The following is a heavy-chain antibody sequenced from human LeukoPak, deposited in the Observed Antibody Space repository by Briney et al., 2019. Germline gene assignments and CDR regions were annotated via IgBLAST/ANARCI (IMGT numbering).Heavy chain of an antibody. Sequence: GGSLRLSCAASGFTFSDYYMSWIRQAPGKGLEWVSYISSSGSTIYYADSVKGRFTISRDNAKNSLYLQMNSLRAEDTAVYYCAREAPLGYGDYYYYYMDVWGKGTTVTVSS. CDR2: ISSSGSTI. CDR1: GFTFSDYY. D-gene: IGHD4-17*01. V-gene: IGHV3-11*01. J-gene: IGHJ6*03. CDR3: AREAPLGYGDYYYYYMDV.